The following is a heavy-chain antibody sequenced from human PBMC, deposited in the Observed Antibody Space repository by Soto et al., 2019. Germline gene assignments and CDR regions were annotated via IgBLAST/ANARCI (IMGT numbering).Heavy chain of an antibody. D-gene: IGHD6-13*01. Sequence: LRLSCAASGFTFSSYAMHWVRQAPGKGLEWVAVISYDGSNKYYADSVKGRFTISRDNSKNTLYLQMNSLRAEDTAVYYCARDSSSSAYYYYGMDVWGQGTTVTVSS. CDR3: ARDSSSSAYYYYGMDV. J-gene: IGHJ6*02. CDR2: ISYDGSNK. V-gene: IGHV3-30-3*01. CDR1: GFTFSSYA.